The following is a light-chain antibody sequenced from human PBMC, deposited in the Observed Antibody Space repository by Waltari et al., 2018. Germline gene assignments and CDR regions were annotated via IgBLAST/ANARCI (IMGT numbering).Light chain of an antibody. Sequence: DIQMTKPPSTLSASVGDRETIASRASQSISRWLPWYQQKPGKAPKLVIYKASTLESGVPSRFSGSGSGTEFTLTISSLQPDDFATYCCQHYNTYSRSITFGQGTRLEIQ. CDR2: KAS. CDR1: QSISRW. CDR3: QHYNTYSRSIT. J-gene: IGKJ5*01. V-gene: IGKV1-5*03.